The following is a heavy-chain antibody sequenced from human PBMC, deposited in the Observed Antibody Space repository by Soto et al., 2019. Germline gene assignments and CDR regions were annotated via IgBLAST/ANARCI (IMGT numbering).Heavy chain of an antibody. CDR3: ARDKGSSTVVSGISQEGYFDS. J-gene: IGHJ4*02. V-gene: IGHV3-33*01. Sequence: QVQLVESGGGVVQPGRSLRLSCAASGFTFSIFGMHWVRQAPGKGLEWAAIIWYDGSNAYYADSVRGRFTISRDNSKNTVYLQMNSLRAEDTAVYYCARDKGSSTVVSGISQEGYFDSWGQGPRVTVSS. CDR1: GFTFSIFG. D-gene: IGHD6-19*01. CDR2: IWYDGSNA.